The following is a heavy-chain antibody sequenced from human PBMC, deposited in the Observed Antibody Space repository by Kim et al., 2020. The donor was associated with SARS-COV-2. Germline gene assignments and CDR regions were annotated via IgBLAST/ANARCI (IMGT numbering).Heavy chain of an antibody. CDR3: ATIEKG. J-gene: IGHJ4*02. V-gene: IGHV3-74*01. CDR1: GFSFSDDW. D-gene: IGHD3-16*02. Sequence: GGSLRLSCAASGFSFSDDWLIWVRQRPGKGLLWVASINRDGTTRTYADSVQGRFMISRDNLKKTLFLQMNNLRAEDSAMYYCATIEKGWGQGTLVTVSP. CDR2: INRDGTTR.